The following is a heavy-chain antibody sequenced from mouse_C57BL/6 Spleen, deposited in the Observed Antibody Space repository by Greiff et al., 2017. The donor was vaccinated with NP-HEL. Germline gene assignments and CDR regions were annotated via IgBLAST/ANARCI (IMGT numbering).Heavy chain of an antibody. CDR3: ARPYGSSPFAY. CDR1: GYSFTGYY. Sequence: EVQLQQSGPELVKPGASVKISCKASGYSFTGYYMNWVKQSPEKSLEWIGEINPSTGGTTYNQKFKAKATLTVDKSSSTAYMQLKSLTSEDSAVYYCARPYGSSPFAYWGQGTLVTVSA. V-gene: IGHV1-42*01. D-gene: IGHD1-1*01. CDR2: INPSTGGT. J-gene: IGHJ3*01.